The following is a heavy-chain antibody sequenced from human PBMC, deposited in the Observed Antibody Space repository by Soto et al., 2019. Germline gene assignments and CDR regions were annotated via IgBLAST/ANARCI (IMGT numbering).Heavy chain of an antibody. CDR3: ARELPQGGTYYYFYYMDV. J-gene: IGHJ6*03. V-gene: IGHV3-66*01. D-gene: IGHD3-16*01. CDR1: GFTVSSNY. CDR2: IYSGGST. Sequence: GGSLRLSCAASGFTVSSNYMSWVRQAPGKGLEWVSVIYSGGSTYYADSVKGRFTISRDNSKNTLYLQMNSLRAEDTAVYYCARELPQGGTYYYFYYMDVWGKGTTVTVSS.